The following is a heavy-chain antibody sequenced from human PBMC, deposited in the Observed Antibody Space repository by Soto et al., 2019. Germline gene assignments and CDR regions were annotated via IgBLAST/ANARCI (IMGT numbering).Heavy chain of an antibody. V-gene: IGHV4-61*01. CDR2: ISSRGSA. CDR3: EISGNYRSFDA. D-gene: IGHD1-7*01. CDR1: GGTVSSGCYY. Sequence: PSETLSLTCTVSGGTVSSGCYYWSWIRQPPGKGLEWIGYISSRGSANYNPSLKSRVTISVDTSKNQFSLKLTSVTAADTAVYYCEISGNYRSFDALGQLTLLAVCS. J-gene: IGHJ4*02.